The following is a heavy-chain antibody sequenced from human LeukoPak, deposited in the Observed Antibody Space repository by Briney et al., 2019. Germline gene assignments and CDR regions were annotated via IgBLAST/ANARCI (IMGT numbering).Heavy chain of an antibody. CDR2: IYYSGST. Sequence: SETLSLTCTVSGYSISSGYYWGWIRQPPGKGLEWIGYIYYSGSTYYNPSLKSRLTISVDTSKNQFSLKLSSVTAADTAVYYCASTPHTLSIAVAGSPPGDYWGQGTLVTVSS. CDR1: GYSISSGYY. D-gene: IGHD6-19*01. CDR3: ASTPHTLSIAVAGSPPGDY. J-gene: IGHJ4*02. V-gene: IGHV4-38-2*02.